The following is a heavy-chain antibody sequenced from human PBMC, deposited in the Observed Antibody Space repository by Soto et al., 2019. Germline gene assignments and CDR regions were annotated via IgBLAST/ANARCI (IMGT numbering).Heavy chain of an antibody. Sequence: PGGSLRLSCSASGFTFRGYSLKWVRQAPGKGVEGVSYISSDSHSIYYSVSVEGRFTITRDYVKYTLLLELNSLRAEDTGVFYCVRAGVNDRGFYYGLDVWGQGTTVTVSS. CDR2: ISSDSHSI. CDR3: VRAGVNDRGFYYGLDV. J-gene: IGHJ6*02. CDR1: GFTFRGYS. D-gene: IGHD3-10*01. V-gene: IGHV3-48*01.